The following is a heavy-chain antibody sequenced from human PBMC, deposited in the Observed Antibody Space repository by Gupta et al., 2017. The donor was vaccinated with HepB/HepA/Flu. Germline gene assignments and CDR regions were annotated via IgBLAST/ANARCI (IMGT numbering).Heavy chain of an antibody. J-gene: IGHJ5*02. D-gene: IGHD3-16*01. V-gene: IGHV3-21*02. Sequence: EVLLVESGGGLVKPGGSLRLSCEGSGFTFSRFSMHWVRQAPGKGLEWVSSSRVGNYIYYAESVKGRFTSSRDNSKNSLFLEMRNLRDEDTAVYYCARNRLADSWFDPWGQGTLGTVSS. CDR1: GFTFSRFS. CDR2: SRVGNYI. CDR3: ARNRLADSWFDP.